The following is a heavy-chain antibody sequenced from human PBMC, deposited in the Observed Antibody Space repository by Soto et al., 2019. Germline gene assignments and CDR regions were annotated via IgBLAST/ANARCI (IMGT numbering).Heavy chain of an antibody. V-gene: IGHV2-5*02. CDR3: ARRKPADDSFDI. CDR2: IYWDDDK. Sequence: QITLKESGPTLVKPTQTLTLTCTFSGFSLSTSGVGVGWIRQPPGKALEWLALIYWDDDKRYTPSLKTRLTITKDTPKNQVVLTMTNMDPVDTATYYCARRKPADDSFDIWGQGTMVTVSS. J-gene: IGHJ3*02. CDR1: GFSLSTSGVG.